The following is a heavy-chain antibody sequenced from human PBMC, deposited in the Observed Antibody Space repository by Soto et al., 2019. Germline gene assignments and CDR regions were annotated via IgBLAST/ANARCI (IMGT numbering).Heavy chain of an antibody. V-gene: IGHV3-53*01. D-gene: IGHD5-18*01. J-gene: IGHJ6*02. CDR2: LYSSGTT. Sequence: GGSLRLSFTVSGFSVTNSYINWVRQAPGKGLEWASILYSSGTTYYADSVRGRFTVSRDDSKNTLFLHMNSLRADDTAVYYCARDWSKFSYNYPYYYAMDAWGQGTTVTVSS. CDR3: ARDWSKFSYNYPYYYAMDA. CDR1: GFSVTNSY.